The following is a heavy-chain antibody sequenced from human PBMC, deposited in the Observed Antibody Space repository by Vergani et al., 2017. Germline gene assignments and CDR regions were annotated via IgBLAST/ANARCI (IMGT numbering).Heavy chain of an antibody. D-gene: IGHD1-1*01. CDR1: FDSIRNLY. CDR3: ASDTHSGQRAER. Sequence: QVQLQESGPGLVKSSETLSLTCSVSFDSIRNLYCNWIRQPPGKGLEWIGSIHYSENNNYNPSLKTRVTISVDTSKNQFSLTLTSVTAADTAVYYCASDTHSGQRAERWGQGILGTVTS. CDR2: IHYSENN. J-gene: IGHJ4*02. V-gene: IGHV4-59*11.